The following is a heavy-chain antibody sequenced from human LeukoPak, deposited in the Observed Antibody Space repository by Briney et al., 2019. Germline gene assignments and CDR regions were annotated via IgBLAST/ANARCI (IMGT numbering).Heavy chain of an antibody. Sequence: GGSLRLFCAASGHTFNRYAMSGVRQAPAKGLEWVSVISGSGGSAYYADSVKGRFTISRDNSKNTLYLQMNSLRAEDTAVYYCAKGKGYSSSSADYWGQGTLVTVSS. J-gene: IGHJ4*02. CDR2: ISGSGGSA. CDR3: AKGKGYSSSSADY. D-gene: IGHD6-6*01. CDR1: GHTFNRYA. V-gene: IGHV3-23*01.